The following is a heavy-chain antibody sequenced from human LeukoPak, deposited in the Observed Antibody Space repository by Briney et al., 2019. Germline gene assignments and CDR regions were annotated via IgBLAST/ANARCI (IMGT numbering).Heavy chain of an antibody. CDR1: GYTFTSYG. J-gene: IGHJ4*02. D-gene: IGHD5-12*01. CDR3: ARVGRPNIVATITRRPVVLPLDY. CDR2: ISAYNGNT. Sequence: ASVKVSCKASGYTFTSYGISWERQAPGQGLEWMGRISAYNGNTNYAQKLQGRVTMTTDTSTSTAYMELRSLRSDDTAVYYCARVGRPNIVATITRRPVVLPLDYWGQGTLVTVSS. V-gene: IGHV1-18*01.